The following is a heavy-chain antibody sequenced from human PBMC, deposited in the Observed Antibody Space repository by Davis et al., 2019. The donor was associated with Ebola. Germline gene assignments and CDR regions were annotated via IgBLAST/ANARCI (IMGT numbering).Heavy chain of an antibody. CDR2: INHSGST. D-gene: IGHD5-24*01. V-gene: IGHV4-34*01. J-gene: IGHJ4*02. Sequence: PGGSLRLSCAVYGGSFSGYYWSWIRQPPGKGLEWIGEINHSGSTNYNPSLKSRVTISVDTSKNQFSLKLSSVTAADTAVYYCARGRGYRGASGGDYWGQGTLVTVSS. CDR3: ARGRGYRGASGGDY. CDR1: GGSFSGYY.